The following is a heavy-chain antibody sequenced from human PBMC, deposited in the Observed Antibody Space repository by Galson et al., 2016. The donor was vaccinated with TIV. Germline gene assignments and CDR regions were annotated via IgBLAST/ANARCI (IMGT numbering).Heavy chain of an antibody. CDR3: ARGYGSDPDD. D-gene: IGHD3-10*01. CDR1: GYTFSDYY. J-gene: IGHJ4*02. CDR2: INPKSGGT. Sequence: SVKVSCKASGYTFSDYYLHWVRQAPEQGLEWMGWINPKSGGTMYAQKFQGRVTLTRDTTISTVYMEVSGLTYDDTAVYYCARGYGSDPDDWGQGTLVTVSS. V-gene: IGHV1-2*02.